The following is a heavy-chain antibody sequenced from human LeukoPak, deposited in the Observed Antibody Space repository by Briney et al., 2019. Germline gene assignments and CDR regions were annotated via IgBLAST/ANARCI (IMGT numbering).Heavy chain of an antibody. D-gene: IGHD6-19*01. CDR3: ARRDSSSGWDY. Sequence: GKGLXWVSRINSDGSSTSCADSVKGRFTISRDNAKNTLYLQMNSLRAEDTAVYYCARRDSSSGWDYWGQGTLVTVSS. CDR2: INSDGSST. J-gene: IGHJ4*02. V-gene: IGHV3-74*01.